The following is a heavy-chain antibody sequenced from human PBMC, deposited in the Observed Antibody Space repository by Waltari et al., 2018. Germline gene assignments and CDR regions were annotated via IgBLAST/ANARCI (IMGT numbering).Heavy chain of an antibody. CDR3: ARGGGSGSYPYDY. V-gene: IGHV4-61*02. Sequence: QVQLQESGPGLVKPSQTLSLTCTVSGGSLRSGSYYWSWIRQPAGKGLEWIGRIYTSGSTNYNPSLKLRVTISVDTSKNQFSLKLSSVTAADTAVYYCARGGGSGSYPYDYWGQGTLVTVSS. CDR1: GGSLRSGSYY. CDR2: IYTSGST. D-gene: IGHD3-10*01. J-gene: IGHJ4*02.